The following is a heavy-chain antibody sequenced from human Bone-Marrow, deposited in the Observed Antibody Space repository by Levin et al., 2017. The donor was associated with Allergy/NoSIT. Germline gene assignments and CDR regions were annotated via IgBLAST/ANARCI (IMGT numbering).Heavy chain of an antibody. CDR2: ISTSGTYI. D-gene: IGHD6-19*01. J-gene: IGHJ4*02. Sequence: PGGSLRLSCAVSGFPFTSYSMNWVRQPPGQGLEWVSSISTSGTYIFYADSVKGRFTISRDNAKSSLFLQMTNLTLEDTGVYYCARPVGGTGKYWGPGTLVTVSS. CDR1: GFPFTSYS. CDR3: ARPVGGTGKY. V-gene: IGHV3-21*06.